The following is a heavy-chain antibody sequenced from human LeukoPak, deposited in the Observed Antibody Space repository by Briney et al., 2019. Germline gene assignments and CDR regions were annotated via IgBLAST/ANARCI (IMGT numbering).Heavy chain of an antibody. CDR1: GYTFTGYY. D-gene: IGHD6-19*01. Sequence: ASVKVSCKASGYTFTGYYMHWVRQAPGQGPEWMGWINPNSGGTNYAQKFQGRVTMTRDTSISTAYMELSRLRSDDTAVYYCARAPLNAPIAVAGTWGQGTLVTVSS. CDR3: ARAPLNAPIAVAGT. J-gene: IGHJ4*02. V-gene: IGHV1-2*02. CDR2: INPNSGGT.